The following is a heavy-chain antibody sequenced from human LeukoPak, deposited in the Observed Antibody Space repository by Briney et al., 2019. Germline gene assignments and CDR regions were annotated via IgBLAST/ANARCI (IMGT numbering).Heavy chain of an antibody. CDR1: GCSISSYY. V-gene: IGHV4-59*08. CDR2: IYYSGST. J-gene: IGHJ6*02. D-gene: IGHD3-10*01. CDR3: ARHSGLRYYSYGMAV. Sequence: PSETLSLTCAFSGCSISSYYWRWIRQPPGKGLGRIGYIYYSGSTNYNPSLKSRVTLSVATSKNKFSLTLSPVTAADTAVYSCARHSGLRYYSYGMAVWGQGPTVPVSS.